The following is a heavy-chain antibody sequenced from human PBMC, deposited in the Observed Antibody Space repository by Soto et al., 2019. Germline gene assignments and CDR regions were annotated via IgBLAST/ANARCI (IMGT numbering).Heavy chain of an antibody. CDR2: IWYDGSNK. CDR3: ARDLRYCSGGSCFQYFDY. CDR1: GFTFSSYG. D-gene: IGHD2-15*01. Sequence: QVQLVESGGGVVQPGRSLRLSCAASGFTFSSYGMHWVRQAPGKGLEWVAVIWYDGSNKYYADSVKGRFTISRDNSKNTLYLQMNSLRAEDTAVYYCARDLRYCSGGSCFQYFDYWGQGTLVTVSS. J-gene: IGHJ4*02. V-gene: IGHV3-33*01.